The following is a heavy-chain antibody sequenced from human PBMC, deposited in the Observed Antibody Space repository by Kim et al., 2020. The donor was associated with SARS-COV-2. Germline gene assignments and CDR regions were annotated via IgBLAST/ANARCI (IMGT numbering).Heavy chain of an antibody. D-gene: IGHD3-10*01. CDR1: GFTFSSYW. V-gene: IGHV3-74*01. CDR2: INSDGSST. CDR3: ARDLSNGSGTYDAFDM. Sequence: GGSLRLSCAASGFTFSSYWMHWVRQAPGKGPVWVSRINSDGSSTSYADSVKGRFTISRDNAKNTLYLQMNSLKAEDTAVFYCARDLSNGSGTYDAFDMWGQGTMVTVSS. J-gene: IGHJ3*02.